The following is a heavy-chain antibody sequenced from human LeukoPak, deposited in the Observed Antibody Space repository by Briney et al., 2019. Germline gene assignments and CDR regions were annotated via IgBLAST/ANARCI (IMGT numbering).Heavy chain of an antibody. CDR2: ISSSGTTT. J-gene: IGHJ4*02. CDR1: GFSFSVYE. Sequence: PGGSLRLSCAASGFSFSVYEMHWVRQAPGKGLEWISDISSSGTTTYYADSVKGRFTISRDNAKNSLYLQMNSLRAEDTAVYYCTTVTVATNFDYWGQGTLVTVSS. V-gene: IGHV3-48*03. D-gene: IGHD5-12*01. CDR3: TTVTVATNFDY.